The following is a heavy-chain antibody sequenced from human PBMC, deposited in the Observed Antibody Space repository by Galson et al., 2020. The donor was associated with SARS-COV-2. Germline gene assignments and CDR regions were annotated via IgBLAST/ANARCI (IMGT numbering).Heavy chain of an antibody. CDR1: GYTFTSYG. J-gene: IGHJ2*01. CDR2: ISAYNGNT. CDR3: ARQERPGTTVATWWYFDL. V-gene: IGHV1-18*01. Sequence: ASVKVSCKASGYTFTSYGISWVRQAPGQGLEWMGWISAYNGNTNYAQKLQGRVIMTTDTSTSTAYMELRSVTSDDTGVYYCARQERPGTTVATWWYFDLWGRGTLVTVSS. D-gene: IGHD5-12*01.